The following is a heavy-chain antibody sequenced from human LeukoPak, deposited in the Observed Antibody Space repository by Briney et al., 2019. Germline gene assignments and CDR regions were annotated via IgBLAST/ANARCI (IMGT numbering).Heavy chain of an antibody. CDR3: ARDRAYYDILTGNYITDAFDI. CDR1: GFTFPSYE. Sequence: QAGESLRLSCAASGFTFPSYEMNWVRQAPGKGLECVSYISSSSSTIYYADSVQGRFTISRDNAKNSLYLQMNSLRAEDTAVYYCARDRAYYDILTGNYITDAFDIWGQGTMVTVSS. J-gene: IGHJ3*02. D-gene: IGHD3-9*01. V-gene: IGHV3-48*03. CDR2: ISSSSSTI.